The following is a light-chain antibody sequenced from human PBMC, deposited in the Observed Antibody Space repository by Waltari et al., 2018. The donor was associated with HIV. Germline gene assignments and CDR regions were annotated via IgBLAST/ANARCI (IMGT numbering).Light chain of an antibody. CDR2: SNN. J-gene: IGLJ2*01. V-gene: IGLV1-44*01. Sequence: QSVLTPPPSASGTPGQRVTTSCSGSSSNIGSNTVNWYQQLPGTAPKLLIYSNNQRPSGVPDRFSGSKSGTSATLGISGLQTEDEADYYWGAWDDSLSGYVVFGGGTKLTVL. CDR1: SSNIGSNT. CDR3: GAWDDSLSGYVV.